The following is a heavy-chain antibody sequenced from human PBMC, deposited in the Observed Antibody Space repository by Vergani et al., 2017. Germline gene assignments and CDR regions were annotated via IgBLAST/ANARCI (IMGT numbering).Heavy chain of an antibody. CDR2: IYTTGST. J-gene: IGHJ3*02. V-gene: IGHV4-61*02. CDR3: ARQYFITMVRGAKCAFDI. D-gene: IGHD3-10*01. CDR1: GDSITSSTYY. Sequence: QVQLQESGPGLVTPSQTLSLICSVSGDSITSSTYYWSWTRQPAGKGLEYIWRIYTTGSTNYNPSLKSRVTISVDTSKNQFSLNLSSVTAADTSMYYCARQYFITMVRGAKCAFDIWGQGTMVAVSS.